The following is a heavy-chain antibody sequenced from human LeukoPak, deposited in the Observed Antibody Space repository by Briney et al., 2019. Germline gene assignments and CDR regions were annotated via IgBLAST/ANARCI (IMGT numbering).Heavy chain of an antibody. D-gene: IGHD6-6*01. J-gene: IGHJ4*02. V-gene: IGHV3-74*01. Sequence: GGSLRLSCAASGFTFTNYCMHWVRQPPGKGLVWVSQICTDETTIRYADSVKGRFTISRDNAKNTLYLQMSSLRVEDTAVYYCARDVSIAARPRYYFDYWGQGTLVTVSS. CDR3: ARDVSIAARPRYYFDY. CDR1: GFTFTNYC. CDR2: ICTDETTI.